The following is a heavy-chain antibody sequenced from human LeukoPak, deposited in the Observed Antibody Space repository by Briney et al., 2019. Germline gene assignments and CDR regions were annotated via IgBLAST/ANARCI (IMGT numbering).Heavy chain of an antibody. V-gene: IGHV3-30*02. D-gene: IGHD6-19*01. Sequence: GGSLRLSCAASGFTFSSYGMHWVRQAPGKGLEWVAFIRYDGSNKYYADSVKGRFTISRDNSKNTLYLQMNSLRAEDTAVYYCARASMEWLVSPNWFDPWGQGTLVTVSS. CDR1: GFTFSSYG. CDR3: ARASMEWLVSPNWFDP. J-gene: IGHJ5*02. CDR2: IRYDGSNK.